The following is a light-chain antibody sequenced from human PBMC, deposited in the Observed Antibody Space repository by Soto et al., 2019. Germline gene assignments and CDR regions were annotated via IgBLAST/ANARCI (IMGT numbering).Light chain of an antibody. CDR2: KAS. CDR1: PSISTH. CDR3: QQYSSFSLT. J-gene: IGKJ1*01. V-gene: IGKV1-5*03. Sequence: DIQMTQSPSTLSASVGDRVTITCRASPSISTHLAWYQQKPGKAPKLLISKASSLETGVPSRFSGSGSGTEFTLTISSLQPDDFATYYCQQYSSFSLTFGQGTKVEIK.